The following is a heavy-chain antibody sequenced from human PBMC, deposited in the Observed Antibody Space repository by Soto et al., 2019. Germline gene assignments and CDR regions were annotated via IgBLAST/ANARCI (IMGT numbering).Heavy chain of an antibody. CDR1: GFTFSSYA. J-gene: IGHJ5*02. V-gene: IGHV3-23*01. CDR2: ISGSGGST. Sequence: GGSLRLSCAASGFTFSSYAMSWVRQAPGKGLEWVSAISGSGGSTYYADSVKGRFTISRDNSKNTLYLQMNSLRAEDTAVYYCAKATRYYYGSGSYYNWFDPWGQGTLVTVS. CDR3: AKATRYYYGSGSYYNWFDP. D-gene: IGHD3-10*01.